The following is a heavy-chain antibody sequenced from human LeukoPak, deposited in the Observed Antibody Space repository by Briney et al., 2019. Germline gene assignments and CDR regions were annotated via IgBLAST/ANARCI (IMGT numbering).Heavy chain of an antibody. CDR3: AKADAAGDPDY. Sequence: ASVEVSCKASGYTFTGYYMHWVRQAPGQGLEWMGWINPNRGGTNYAQKFQGRVTMTRDTSITTAYMELSRLRSDDTAVYYCAKADAAGDPDYWGQGTLVTVSS. V-gene: IGHV1-2*02. CDR1: GYTFTGYY. D-gene: IGHD6-13*01. J-gene: IGHJ4*02. CDR2: INPNRGGT.